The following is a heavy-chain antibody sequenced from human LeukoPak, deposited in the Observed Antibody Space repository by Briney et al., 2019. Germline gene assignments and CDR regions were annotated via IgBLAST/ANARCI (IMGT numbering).Heavy chain of an antibody. D-gene: IGHD6-19*01. CDR1: GFTLSNYW. V-gene: IGHV3-74*01. Sequence: QPGGSLRLSCAASGFTLSNYWMHWVRQAPGKGLVWVSRINSDGSNTNYADSVKGRFTISRDNAKNSLYLQMNSLRPEDMALYYCAKGGSNGWYADHWGQGTLVTVSS. CDR2: INSDGSNT. J-gene: IGHJ5*02. CDR3: AKGGSNGWYADH.